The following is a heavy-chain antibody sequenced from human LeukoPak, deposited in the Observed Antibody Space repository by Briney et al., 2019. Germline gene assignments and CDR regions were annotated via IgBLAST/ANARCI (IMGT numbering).Heavy chain of an antibody. CDR3: ARPGSDRARGWGYFDS. Sequence: ASVKVSCKASGYKFTDYGVNWVRQAPGQGLEWMGWVSGIDGNTKYARNLQGSVTMPRDTSTSTAFMELRSLTSDDTAIYYCARPGSDRARGWGYFDSWGKGTLVTVSS. CDR1: GYKFTDYG. CDR2: VSGIDGNT. J-gene: IGHJ4*02. D-gene: IGHD3-10*01. V-gene: IGHV1-18*01.